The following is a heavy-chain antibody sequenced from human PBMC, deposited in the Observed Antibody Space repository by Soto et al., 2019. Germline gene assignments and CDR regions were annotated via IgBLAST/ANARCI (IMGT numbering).Heavy chain of an antibody. CDR3: ARDRFRYSGSLGY. D-gene: IGHD1-26*01. J-gene: IGHJ4*02. V-gene: IGHV1-46*01. Sequence: GQGLEWMGWISANSGSTNYAQKFQGRVTMTRDTSTSTVYMELSSLRSEDTAVYYCARDRFRYSGSLGYWGQGILVTVSS. CDR2: ISANSGST.